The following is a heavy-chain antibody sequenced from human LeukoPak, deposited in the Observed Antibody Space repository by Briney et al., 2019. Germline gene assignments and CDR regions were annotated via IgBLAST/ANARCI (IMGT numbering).Heavy chain of an antibody. V-gene: IGHV1-8*01. CDR3: EGTSAGAGTCKFDY. CDR2: MNPNSGNT. CDR1: GYTFTSYD. J-gene: IGHJ4*02. D-gene: IGHD6-19*01. Sequence: ASGKVSCRASGYTFTSYDINWVRQATGQGREWRGWMNPNSGNTGYAQTFQGRVTMTRNTSISTAYMELSSLRSEDTAVYYCEGTSAGAGTCKFDYWGQGTLVTVSS.